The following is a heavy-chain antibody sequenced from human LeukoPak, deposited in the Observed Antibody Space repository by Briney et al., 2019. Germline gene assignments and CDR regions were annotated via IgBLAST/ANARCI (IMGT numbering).Heavy chain of an antibody. CDR1: GGSISSYY. Sequence: PSETLSLTCTVSGGSISSYYWSWIRQPAGKGLEWIGRIYTSGSTNYNPSLKSRVTMSVDTSKNQFSLKLSSVTAADTAVYYCARGAIGGSYSYFDFWGQGTLVTVSS. V-gene: IGHV4-4*07. CDR2: IYTSGST. J-gene: IGHJ4*02. D-gene: IGHD1-26*01. CDR3: ARGAIGGSYSYFDF.